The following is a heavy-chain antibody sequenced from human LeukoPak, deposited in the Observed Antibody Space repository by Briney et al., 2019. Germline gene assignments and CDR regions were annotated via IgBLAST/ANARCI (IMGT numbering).Heavy chain of an antibody. CDR2: ISTNGGST. D-gene: IGHD2-2*01. V-gene: IGHV3-64D*09. CDR3: VRGVVPAAKRRPRIDY. CDR1: GFTFSSYA. J-gene: IGHJ4*02. Sequence: PGGSLRLSCSASGFTFSSYAMHWVRQAPGKGLEYVSVISTNGGSTYYADSVKGRFAISRDNSKNTLYLQMSSLRAEDTAVYYCVRGVVPAAKRRPRIDYWGQGTLVTVSS.